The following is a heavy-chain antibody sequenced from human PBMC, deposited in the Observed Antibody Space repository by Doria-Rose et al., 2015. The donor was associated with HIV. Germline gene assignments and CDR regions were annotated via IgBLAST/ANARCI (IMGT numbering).Heavy chain of an antibody. J-gene: IGHJ4*02. CDR3: ARIKSSRWYHKYYFDF. D-gene: IGHD6-13*01. V-gene: IGHV2-26*01. Sequence: ESGPVPVKPTETLTLICTVSGVSLSSPGMGVSWIRQPPGKALEWLANIFSDDERSYRTSLKSRLTISRGTSKSQVVLTMTDMDPVDTATYYCARIKSSRWYHKYYFDFWGQGTLVIVSA. CDR1: GVSLSSPGMG. CDR2: IFSDDER.